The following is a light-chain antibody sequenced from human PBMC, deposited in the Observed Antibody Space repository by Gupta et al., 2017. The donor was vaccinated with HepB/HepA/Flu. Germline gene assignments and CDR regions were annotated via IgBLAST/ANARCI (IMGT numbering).Light chain of an antibody. J-gene: IGLJ1*01. V-gene: IGLV1-44*01. CDR3: AAWDDSLNGLYV. Sequence: QSVLTQPPSASGTPGQRVTISCSGRSSNIGSNTVNWYQQHPGTAPRLLIYRDDQRPSGVPARFSGSRSGTSASLAISWLQSEDEADYYCAAWDDSLNGLYVFGTGTKVTVL. CDR2: RDD. CDR1: SSNIGSNT.